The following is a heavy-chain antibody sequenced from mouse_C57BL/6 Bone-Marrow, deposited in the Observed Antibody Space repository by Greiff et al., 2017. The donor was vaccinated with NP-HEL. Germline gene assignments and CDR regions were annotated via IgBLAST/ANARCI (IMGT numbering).Heavy chain of an antibody. J-gene: IGHJ2*01. CDR3: AREYGNYLDY. CDR2: IRYDGST. CDR1: GYSITSGYY. Sequence: EVQLQQSGPGLVKPSQSLSLSCSVTGYSITSGYYCNWIRRFPGNQLELVGSIRYDGSTNYSPSLKNRVSLTRDTSKNQIFLKFNSVTAEDTSTYYCAREYGNYLDYWGQGTTLTVSS. D-gene: IGHD2-10*02. V-gene: IGHV3-6*01.